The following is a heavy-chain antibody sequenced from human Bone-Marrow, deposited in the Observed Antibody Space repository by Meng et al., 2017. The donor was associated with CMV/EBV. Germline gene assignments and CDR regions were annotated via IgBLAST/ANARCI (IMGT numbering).Heavy chain of an antibody. J-gene: IGHJ3*02. CDR3: ARLVVPAALLPADAFAI. Sequence: ASVKVSCKASGYTFTGYYMHWVRQAPGQGLEWMGWINPNSGGTNYAQKFQGRVTMTRDTSISTAYMELSRLRSDDTAVYYCARLVVPAALLPADAFAIWGQGKMVT. CDR2: INPNSGGT. D-gene: IGHD2-2*01. CDR1: GYTFTGYY. V-gene: IGHV1-2*02.